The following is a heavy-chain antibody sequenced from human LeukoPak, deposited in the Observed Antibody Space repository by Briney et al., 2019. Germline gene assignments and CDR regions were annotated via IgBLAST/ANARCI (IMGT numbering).Heavy chain of an antibody. CDR2: INPNSGGT. CDR1: GYTFTGYY. J-gene: IGHJ6*03. D-gene: IGHD4-17*01. CDR3: AGGSLVTTKYYYYYMDV. V-gene: IGHV1-2*02. Sequence: ASVKVSCKASGYTFTGYYMHWVRQAPGQGPEWMGWINPNSGGTNYAQKFQGRVTMTRDTSISTAYMELSRLRSDDTAVYYCAGGSLVTTKYYYYYMDVWGKGTTVTVSS.